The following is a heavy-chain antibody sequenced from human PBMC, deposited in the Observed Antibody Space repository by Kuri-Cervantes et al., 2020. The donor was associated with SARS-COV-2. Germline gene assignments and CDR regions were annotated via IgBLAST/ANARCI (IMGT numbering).Heavy chain of an antibody. CDR2: IYYSGST. D-gene: IGHD3-3*01. Sequence: LRLSCAVSGYSISSSNWWGWIRQPPGKGLAWIGYIYYSGSTYYNPSLKSRVTMSVDTSKNQFSLKLSSVTAVDTAVYYCARVKGDDFWSGRQSDAFDIWGQGTMVTVSS. CDR3: ARVKGDDFWSGRQSDAFDI. J-gene: IGHJ3*02. V-gene: IGHV4-28*03. CDR1: GYSISSSNW.